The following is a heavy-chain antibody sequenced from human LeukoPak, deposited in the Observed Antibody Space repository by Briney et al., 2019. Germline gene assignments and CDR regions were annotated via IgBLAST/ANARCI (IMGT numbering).Heavy chain of an antibody. V-gene: IGHV3-11*04. CDR1: IFTFRDRF. D-gene: IGHD6-6*01. Sequence: PGGSLRLSCAASIFTFRDRFMSWIRQPPGKGLEWVSYISSSGSDAYYSDSVKGRFTVSRDNAQNSLFLQMNSLRAEDTAVYYCATAPTEDGEGSSPGYWGQGTLVTVPS. CDR2: ISSSGSDA. CDR3: ATAPTEDGEGSSPGY. J-gene: IGHJ4*02.